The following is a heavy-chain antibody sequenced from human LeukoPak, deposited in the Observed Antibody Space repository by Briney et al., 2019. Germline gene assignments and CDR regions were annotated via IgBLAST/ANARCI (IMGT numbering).Heavy chain of an antibody. CDR1: GGSISSSTYY. CDR2: IYYSGST. Sequence: SETLSLTCTVSGGSISSSTYYWGWIRQPPGKGLEWIGSIYYSGSTYYNPSLKSRVTISVDTSKNQFSLKLSSVTAADTAVYYCARNGLRGYSYGSEFDPWGQGTLVTVSS. D-gene: IGHD5-18*01. CDR3: ARNGLRGYSYGSEFDP. J-gene: IGHJ5*02. V-gene: IGHV4-39*07.